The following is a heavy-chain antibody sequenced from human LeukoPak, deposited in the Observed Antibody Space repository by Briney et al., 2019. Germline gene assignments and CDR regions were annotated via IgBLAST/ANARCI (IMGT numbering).Heavy chain of an antibody. D-gene: IGHD6-13*01. Sequence: PGRSLRLSCAASGFTFSSYSMNWVRQAPGKGLEWVSSISSSSSYIYYADSVKGRFTISRDNAKNSLYLQMNSLRAEDTAVYYCARDPDSSSYSDYWGQGTLVTVSS. CDR2: ISSSSSYI. CDR3: ARDPDSSSYSDY. J-gene: IGHJ4*02. CDR1: GFTFSSYS. V-gene: IGHV3-21*01.